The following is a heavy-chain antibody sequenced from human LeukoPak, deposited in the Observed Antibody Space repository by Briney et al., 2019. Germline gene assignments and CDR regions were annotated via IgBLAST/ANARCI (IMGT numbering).Heavy chain of an antibody. D-gene: IGHD5-18*01. J-gene: IGHJ4*02. CDR2: INHSGST. V-gene: IGHV4-34*01. Sequence: SETLSLTCAVYGGSFSGYYWSWIRQPPGKGLEWIGEINHSGSTNYNPSLKNRVTISVDTSKNQFSLKLSSVTAADTAVYYCARGIDGYSYGYYGYWGQGTLVTVSS. CDR1: GGSFSGYY. CDR3: ARGIDGYSYGYYGY.